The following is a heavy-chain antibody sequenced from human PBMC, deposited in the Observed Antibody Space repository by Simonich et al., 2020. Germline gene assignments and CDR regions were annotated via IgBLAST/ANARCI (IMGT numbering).Heavy chain of an antibody. CDR1: GGSFSGYY. Sequence: QVQLQQWGAGLLKPSETLSLTCAVYGGSFSGYYWSWIRQPPGKGLEWIGEINHSGSTNYNPSLKSRVTISVDTSKNQFSLKLSSGTAADTAVYYCARRANWNWYFDLWGRGTLVTVSS. V-gene: IGHV4-34*01. J-gene: IGHJ2*01. CDR2: INHSGST. CDR3: ARRANWNWYFDL. D-gene: IGHD1-1*01.